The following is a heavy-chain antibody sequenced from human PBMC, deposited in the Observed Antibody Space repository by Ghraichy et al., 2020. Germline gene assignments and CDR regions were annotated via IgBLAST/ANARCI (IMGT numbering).Heavy chain of an antibody. CDR3: ARDRDVSWFYT. CDR2: IHSTGNT. Sequence: SETLSLTCTVSGASIGSTSNSWVWIRQPPGKGLGWIGSIHSTGNTFYNPSLQSRVTIFVENSKNQFSLRLNSVTAADTAFYFCARDRDVSWFYTWGQGT. V-gene: IGHV4-39*01. CDR1: GASIGSTSNS. D-gene: IGHD2-21*02. J-gene: IGHJ5*02.